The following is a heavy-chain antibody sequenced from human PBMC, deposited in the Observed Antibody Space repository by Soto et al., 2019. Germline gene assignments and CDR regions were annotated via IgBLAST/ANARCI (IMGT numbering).Heavy chain of an antibody. CDR3: ATSSWYGGRNWFDP. CDR1: GYTLTELS. J-gene: IGHJ5*02. CDR2: FDPEDGET. V-gene: IGHV1-24*01. D-gene: IGHD3-10*01. Sequence: ASVKVSCTDSGYTLTELSMHWVRQAPGKGLEWMGGFDPEDGETIYAQKFQGRVTMTEDTSTDTAYMELSSLRSEDTAVYYCATSSWYGGRNWFDPWGQGTLVTVSS.